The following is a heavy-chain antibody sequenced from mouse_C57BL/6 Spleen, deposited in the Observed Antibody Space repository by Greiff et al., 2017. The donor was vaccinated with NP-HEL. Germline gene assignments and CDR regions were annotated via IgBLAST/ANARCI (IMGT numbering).Heavy chain of an antibody. J-gene: IGHJ4*01. CDR1: GYSITSDY. Sequence: EVQLQQSGPGLAKPSQTLSLTCSVTGYSITSDYWTWIRKFPGNKLEYMGYISYSGSTSYNPSLKSRLSITRDTSKNQYYLQLNSVTNEDTATYDSARGVPGDAMDDWGQGTTVTVSS. CDR3: ARGVPGDAMDD. CDR2: ISYSGST. D-gene: IGHD4-1*01. V-gene: IGHV3-8*01.